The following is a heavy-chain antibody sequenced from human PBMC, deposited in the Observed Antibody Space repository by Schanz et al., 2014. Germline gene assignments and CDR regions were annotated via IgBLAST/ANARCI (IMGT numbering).Heavy chain of an antibody. CDR2: LSEGGGGT. CDR1: GFTFSTHA. Sequence: EVQLVESGGGWVQPGGSLRLSCAASGFTFSTHAMHWVRQVPGKGLEWVSALSEGGGGTHYADSVRGRFTISSDSSKNTLYLQMSSLRADDTAVYYCAKAADWPVTRFDPWGQGTLXTVSS. V-gene: IGHV3-23*04. J-gene: IGHJ5*02. D-gene: IGHD3-9*01. CDR3: AKAADWPVTRFDP.